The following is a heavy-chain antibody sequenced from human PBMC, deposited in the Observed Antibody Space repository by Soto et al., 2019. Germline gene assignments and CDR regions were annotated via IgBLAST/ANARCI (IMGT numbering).Heavy chain of an antibody. CDR3: ARGGAAPKYYYYYYGMDV. Sequence: TLSLTCAVYGVSFSGYYWSWIRQPPGKGLEWIGEINHSGSTNYNPSLKSRVTISVDTSKNQFSLKLSSVTAADTAVYYCARGGAAPKYYYYYYGMDVWGQGTTVTVSS. J-gene: IGHJ6*02. V-gene: IGHV4-34*01. D-gene: IGHD6-6*01. CDR2: INHSGST. CDR1: GVSFSGYY.